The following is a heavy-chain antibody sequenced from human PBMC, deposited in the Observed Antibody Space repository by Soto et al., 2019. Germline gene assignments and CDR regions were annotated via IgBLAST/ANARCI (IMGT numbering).Heavy chain of an antibody. J-gene: IGHJ5*02. V-gene: IGHV4-59*01. CDR3: TKLPWADYGGIFDP. Sequence: QVQLQESGPGLVKPSETLSLTCTVSGGSISSYYWSWIRQPPGKGLEWIGNIYYTGTTNYNPSLKSRVTRAADTAKNQVALKRSAVTTADTAGYYCTKLPWADYGGIFDPWGQGTLVTVSS. D-gene: IGHD4-17*01. CDR1: GGSISSYY. CDR2: IYYTGTT.